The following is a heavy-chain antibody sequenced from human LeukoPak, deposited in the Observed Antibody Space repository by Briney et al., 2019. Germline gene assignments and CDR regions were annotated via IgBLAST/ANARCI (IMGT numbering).Heavy chain of an antibody. J-gene: IGHJ4*02. CDR1: GGSISGYY. CDR2: THSTGST. V-gene: IGHV4-59*08. Sequence: SETLSLTCSVSGGSISGYYWSWIRQPPGKGLEWIGYTHSTGSTDYNPSLKSRVTMSVDTSKNQFSLKLGSVTAADTAVYYCARHLDYYGSGSYEYWGQGTLVTVSS. D-gene: IGHD3-10*01. CDR3: ARHLDYYGSGSYEY.